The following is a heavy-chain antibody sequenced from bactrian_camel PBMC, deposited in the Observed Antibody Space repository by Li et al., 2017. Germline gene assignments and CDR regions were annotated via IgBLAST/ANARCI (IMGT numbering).Heavy chain of an antibody. V-gene: IGHV3S1*01. J-gene: IGHJ6*01. D-gene: IGHD1*01. CDR2: ITISGGRS. Sequence: HVQLVESGGGSVRAGGSLRLSCTASGYISACMAWFRQAPGKEREGVASITISGGRSVYADSVKGRFTISYDNANKMMYLQMSSLKAEDTAVYYRAARSVGWCPLFEHWLGKRAYTPGGYFANWGQGTQVTVS. CDR1: GYISAC. CDR3: AARSVGWCPLFEHWLGKRAYTPGGYFAN.